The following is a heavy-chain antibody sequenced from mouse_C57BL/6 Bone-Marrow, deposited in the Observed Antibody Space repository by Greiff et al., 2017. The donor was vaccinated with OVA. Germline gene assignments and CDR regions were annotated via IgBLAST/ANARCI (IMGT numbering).Heavy chain of an antibody. D-gene: IGHD3-2*02. Sequence: QVQLKQSGAELARPGASVKLSCKASGYTFTSYGISWVKQRTGQGLEWIGEIYPRSGNTYYNEKFKGKATLTADKSSSTAYMELRSLTSEDSAVYFCARYGQIRLRYAMDYWGQGTSVTVSS. V-gene: IGHV1-81*01. CDR1: GYTFTSYG. CDR2: IYPRSGNT. CDR3: ARYGQIRLRYAMDY. J-gene: IGHJ4*01.